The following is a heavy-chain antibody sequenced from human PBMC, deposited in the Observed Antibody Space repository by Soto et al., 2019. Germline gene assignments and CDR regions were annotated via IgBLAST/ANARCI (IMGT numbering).Heavy chain of an antibody. CDR2: TSPRTGGA. D-gene: IGHD3-10*01. CDR3: ARSSGSYSKWFDS. V-gene: IGHV1-2*02. Sequence: SVKVSCKTSGYTFTAYYMHWLRQAPVHGLEWLGWTSPRTGGAKYSHKFQGRVSMTRNTSITTAYMELTGLSTDDTAVYYCARSSGSYSKWFDSWGQGTLVTVSS. CDR1: GYTFTAYY. J-gene: IGHJ5*01.